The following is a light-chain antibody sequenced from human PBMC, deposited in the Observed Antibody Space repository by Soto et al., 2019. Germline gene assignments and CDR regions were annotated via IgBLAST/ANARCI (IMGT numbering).Light chain of an antibody. CDR3: QQYDNLPLFT. V-gene: IGKV1-33*01. CDR2: DAS. J-gene: IGKJ3*01. CDR1: QDISNY. Sequence: DIQMTQSPSSLSASVGDRDTITCQASQDISNYLNWYQQKPGKAPKLLIYDASNLETGVPSRFSGSGSGTDFTFTISSLQPEDIATYYCQQYDNLPLFTFGPGTKVDIK.